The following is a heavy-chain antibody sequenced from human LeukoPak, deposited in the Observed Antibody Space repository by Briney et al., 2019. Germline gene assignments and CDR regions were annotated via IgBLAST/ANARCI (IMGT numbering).Heavy chain of an antibody. V-gene: IGHV5-51*01. D-gene: IGHD3-22*01. CDR3: ARRGFTHYYDSSGSPYFDY. CDR2: IYPGDSDT. Sequence: GESLKISCKGSGYSFTSYWIGWVRQMPGKGLEWMGIIYPGDSDTRYSPSFQGQVTISADKSISTAYLQWSSLKASDTAMYYCARRGFTHYYDSSGSPYFDYWGQGTLVTVSS. J-gene: IGHJ4*02. CDR1: GYSFTSYW.